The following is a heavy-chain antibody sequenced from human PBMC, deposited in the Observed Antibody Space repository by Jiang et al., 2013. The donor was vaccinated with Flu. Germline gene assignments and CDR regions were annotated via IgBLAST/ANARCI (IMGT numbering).Heavy chain of an antibody. CDR2: MNPNSGNT. D-gene: IGHD4-17*01. Sequence: GAEVKKPGASVKVSCKASGYTFTSYDINWVRQATGQGLEWMGWMNPNSGNTGYAQKFQGRVTMTRNTSVSTAYMELSSLRSEDTAVYYCAREVGDYGGDVFDIWGQGTMVTVSS. CDR1: GYTFTSYD. CDR3: AREVGDYGGDVFDI. V-gene: IGHV1-8*02. J-gene: IGHJ3*02.